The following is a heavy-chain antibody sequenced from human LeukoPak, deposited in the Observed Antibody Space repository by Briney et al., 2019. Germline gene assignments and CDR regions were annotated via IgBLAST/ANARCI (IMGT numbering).Heavy chain of an antibody. Sequence: PSGTLSLTCAVSGGSISSSNWWSWVRQPPGKGLEWIGEIYHSGSTNYNPSLKSRVTISVDTSKNQFSLKLSSVTAADTAVYYCAREGAIVGATDAFDIWGQGTMVTVSS. J-gene: IGHJ3*02. V-gene: IGHV4-4*02. CDR2: IYHSGST. CDR3: AREGAIVGATDAFDI. D-gene: IGHD1-26*01. CDR1: GGSISSSNW.